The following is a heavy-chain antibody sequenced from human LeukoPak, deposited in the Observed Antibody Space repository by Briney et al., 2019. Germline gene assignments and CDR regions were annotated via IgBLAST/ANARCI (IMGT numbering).Heavy chain of an antibody. D-gene: IGHD3-9*01. Sequence: PGASLRLSCAASGFTVSSNYMSWVRQAPGKGLEWVSVIYSGGSTYYADSVKGRFTISRDNSKNTLYLQMNSLRAEDTAVYYCATVGYYDILTGYYSPIDYWGQGTLVTVSS. CDR3: ATVGYYDILTGYYSPIDY. J-gene: IGHJ4*02. CDR1: GFTVSSNY. CDR2: IYSGGST. V-gene: IGHV3-53*01.